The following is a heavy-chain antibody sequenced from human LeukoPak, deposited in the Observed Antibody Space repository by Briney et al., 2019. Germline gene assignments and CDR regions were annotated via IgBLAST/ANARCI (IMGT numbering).Heavy chain of an antibody. CDR3: AKDAQRGFDYSNSLDK. Sequence: AGGSLRLSCAASGFTFSSYAMNWVRQAPGKGLEWVSGISNSGGSTYYADSVKGRFTISRDNFQRTVYLQMNSLRAEDKAVYYCAKDAQRGFDYSNSLDKWGQGTLVTVSS. D-gene: IGHD4-11*01. CDR1: GFTFSSYA. J-gene: IGHJ4*02. CDR2: ISNSGGST. V-gene: IGHV3-23*01.